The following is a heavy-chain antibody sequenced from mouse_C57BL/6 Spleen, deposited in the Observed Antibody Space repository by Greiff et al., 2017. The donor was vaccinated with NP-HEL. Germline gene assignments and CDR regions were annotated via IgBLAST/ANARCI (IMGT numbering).Heavy chain of an antibody. D-gene: IGHD4-1*01. J-gene: IGHJ3*01. V-gene: IGHV3-6*01. Sequence: LMESGPGLVKPSQSLSLTCSVTGYSITSGYYWNWIRQFPGNKLEWMGYISYDGSNNYNPSLKNRISITRDTSKNQFFLKLNSVTTEDTATYYCASDWDFAYWGQGTLVTVSA. CDR3: ASDWDFAY. CDR2: ISYDGSN. CDR1: GYSITSGYY.